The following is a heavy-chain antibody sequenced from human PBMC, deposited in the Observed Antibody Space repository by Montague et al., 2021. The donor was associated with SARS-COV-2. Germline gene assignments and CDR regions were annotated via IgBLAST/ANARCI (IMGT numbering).Heavy chain of an antibody. Sequence: SETLSLTCTFSGASGSTKNYYWGRIRQPPGKGLEWIGSISYSATSYSNPSLKSRVTMSVDTSRSQLSLNLSSVTVADTAVYYCARLGITLGGVIVIRYYFDFWGQGTLVTVSS. V-gene: IGHV4-39*01. CDR1: GASGSTKNYY. CDR2: ISYSATS. CDR3: ARLGITLGGVIVIRYYFDF. J-gene: IGHJ4*02. D-gene: IGHD3-16*02.